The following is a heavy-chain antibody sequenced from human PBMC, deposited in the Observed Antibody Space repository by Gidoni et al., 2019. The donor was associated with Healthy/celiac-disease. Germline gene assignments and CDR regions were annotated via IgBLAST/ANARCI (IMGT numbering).Heavy chain of an antibody. V-gene: IGHV2-5*01. J-gene: IGHJ5*02. CDR2: IYWNDDK. CDR1: GFSLSTSGVG. Sequence: QITLKESGPTLVKPTQTLTLTCTFSGFSLSTSGVGVGWIRQPPGKALEWLALIYWNDDKRYSPSLKSRLTITKDTSKNQVVLTMTNMDPVDTATYYCAHSLYYYDRNNWFDPWGQGTLVTVSS. CDR3: AHSLYYYDRNNWFDP. D-gene: IGHD3-22*01.